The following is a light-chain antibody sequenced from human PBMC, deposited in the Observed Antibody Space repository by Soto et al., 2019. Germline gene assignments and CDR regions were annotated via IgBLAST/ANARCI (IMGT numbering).Light chain of an antibody. CDR2: KAS. CDR1: QSISSW. J-gene: IGKJ1*01. Sequence: DIQMTQSPSTLSASVGDRVTITCRASQSISSWLAWYQQKPGKAPKLLFYKASSLETGVPSRFSGSGSGTEFTLTISSLHPDDFATYYCQQYDLYPWTFGQGTKVEI. CDR3: QQYDLYPWT. V-gene: IGKV1-5*03.